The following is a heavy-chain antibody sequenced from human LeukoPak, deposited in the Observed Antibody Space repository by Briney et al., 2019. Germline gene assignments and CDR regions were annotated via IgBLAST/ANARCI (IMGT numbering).Heavy chain of an antibody. CDR2: INSDGSST. CDR3: ASDSSYYGSGSYPFDY. D-gene: IGHD3-10*01. CDR1: GFTFSSYW. J-gene: IGHJ4*02. Sequence: PGGSLRLSCAASGFTFSSYWMHWVRQAPGKGLVWVSRINSDGSSTSYADSVKGRFTISRDNAKNTLYLQMNRLRAEDTDVYYCASDSSYYGSGSYPFDYWGQGTLVTVSS. V-gene: IGHV3-74*01.